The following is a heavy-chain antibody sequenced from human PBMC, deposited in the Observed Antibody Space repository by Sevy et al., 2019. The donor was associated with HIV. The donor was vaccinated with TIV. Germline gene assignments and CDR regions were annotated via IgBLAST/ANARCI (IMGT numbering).Heavy chain of an antibody. V-gene: IGHV3-49*03. CDR1: GFSLGDYC. J-gene: IGHJ4*03. D-gene: IGHD3-10*01. Sequence: GGSLRLSCTASGFSLGDYCVSWFRQAPGKGLEWVGAVRDRGYGGTTEYAGSVKGRFTISRDDSIKIAYLQMDSLNIEDTAVYYCTRDAVTMARGFYIVFDLWGQGTLVTVSS. CDR2: VRDRGYGGTT. CDR3: TRDAVTMARGFYIVFDL.